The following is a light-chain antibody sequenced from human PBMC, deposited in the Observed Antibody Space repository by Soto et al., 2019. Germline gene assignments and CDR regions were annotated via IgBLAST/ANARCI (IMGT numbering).Light chain of an antibody. V-gene: IGKV1-27*01. CDR1: QDIINH. Sequence: DIQMTQSPFSLSASVGDMVTITCRASQDIINHLAWYQQRPGKVPNLLIYGASTLHSGVPSRFRGSGSGTHFTLTISSLQPEDVATYYCQNYHLALGTFGQGTRLEIK. CDR2: GAS. CDR3: QNYHLALGT. J-gene: IGKJ5*01.